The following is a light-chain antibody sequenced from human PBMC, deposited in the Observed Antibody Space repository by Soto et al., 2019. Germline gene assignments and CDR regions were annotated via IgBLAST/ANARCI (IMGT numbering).Light chain of an antibody. Sequence: IHMTQSPSSLSSSLGDRVTITWRASQGIRNDLGWYQQKPGKAPKLLIYAASSLQSGVPSRFSGSGSGTDVTLTISSLQTEDFATYDCLQDYNYPRTFGQGTKVDIK. J-gene: IGKJ1*01. CDR3: LQDYNYPRT. CDR1: QGIRND. CDR2: AAS. V-gene: IGKV1-6*01.